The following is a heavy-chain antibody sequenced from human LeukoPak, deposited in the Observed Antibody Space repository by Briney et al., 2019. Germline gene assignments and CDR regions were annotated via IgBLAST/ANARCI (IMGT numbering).Heavy chain of an antibody. CDR2: IKIQTDGGTT. CDR3: TTAALMVTFGGAIVIP. V-gene: IGHV3-15*01. J-gene: IGHJ5*02. Sequence: KAGGSLRLSCAASGFTFNNVWMTWVRQAPGKGLEWVGRIKIQTDGGTTDYAAPVKGRFTISRDDSKNKMYLHMNNLKTEDTAVYHCTTAALMVTFGGAIVIPWGQGTLVTVSS. CDR1: GFTFNNVW. D-gene: IGHD3-16*02.